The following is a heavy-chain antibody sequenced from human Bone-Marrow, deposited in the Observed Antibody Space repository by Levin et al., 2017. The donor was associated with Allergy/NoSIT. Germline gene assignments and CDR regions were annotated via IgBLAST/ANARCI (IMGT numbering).Heavy chain of an antibody. CDR1: GGSFSGYY. CDR2: INHSGST. D-gene: IGHD6-13*01. J-gene: IGHJ5*02. V-gene: IGHV4-34*01. Sequence: SQTLSLTCAVYGGSFSGYYWSWIRQPPGKGLEWIGEINHSGSTNYNPSLKSRVTISVDTSKNQFSLKLSSVTAADTAVYYCARSLPLYSSSWYGWFDPWGQGTLVTVSS. CDR3: ARSLPLYSSSWYGWFDP.